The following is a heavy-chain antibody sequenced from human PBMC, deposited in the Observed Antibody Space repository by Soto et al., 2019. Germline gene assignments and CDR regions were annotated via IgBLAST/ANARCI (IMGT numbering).Heavy chain of an antibody. CDR3: ARIPRTRSSLQFDY. Sequence: QTLSLTCAISGDSVSSNSAAWNWIRQSPSRGLEWLGRTYYRSKWYNDYAVSVKSRITINPDTSKNQFSLQLNSVAPEDTAVYYCARIPRTRSSLQFDYWGQGTLVTVSS. CDR1: GDSVSSNSAA. D-gene: IGHD1-7*01. V-gene: IGHV6-1*01. CDR2: TYYRSKWYN. J-gene: IGHJ4*02.